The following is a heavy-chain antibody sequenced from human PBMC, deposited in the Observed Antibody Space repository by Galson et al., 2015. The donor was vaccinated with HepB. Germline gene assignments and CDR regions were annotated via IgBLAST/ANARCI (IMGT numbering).Heavy chain of an antibody. J-gene: IGHJ4*02. D-gene: IGHD2-8*01. V-gene: IGHV1-69*13. Sequence: SVKVSCKASGGTFSSYAISWVRQAPGQGLEWMGGIIPIFGTANYAQKFQGRVTITADESTSTAYMELSSLRSEDTAVYYCARGTPVGYCTNGVCYTGFDYWGQGTLVTVSS. CDR2: IIPIFGTA. CDR3: ARGTPVGYCTNGVCYTGFDY. CDR1: GGTFSSYA.